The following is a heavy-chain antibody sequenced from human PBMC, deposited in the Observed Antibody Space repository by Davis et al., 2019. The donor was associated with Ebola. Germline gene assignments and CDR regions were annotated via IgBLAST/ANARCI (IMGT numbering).Heavy chain of an antibody. CDR3: TKEKTDYDFWTGLNNNWFES. V-gene: IGHV3-64*04. CDR1: GFTFSSYV. J-gene: IGHJ5*01. D-gene: IGHD3-3*01. Sequence: GESLKISCSASGFTFSSYVMHWVRQAPGKGLEYVSAFSSNGGSTYYADSVKGRFTISRDNSKNTLYLQMNSLRAEDTAVYYCTKEKTDYDFWTGLNNNWFESWGQGTLVTVSS. CDR2: FSSNGGST.